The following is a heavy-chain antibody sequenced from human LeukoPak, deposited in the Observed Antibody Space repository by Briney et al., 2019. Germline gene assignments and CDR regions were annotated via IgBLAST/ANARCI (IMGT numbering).Heavy chain of an antibody. J-gene: IGHJ4*02. CDR2: IGTAGDT. CDR3: ARALRSGGRYYSDY. V-gene: IGHV3-13*04. D-gene: IGHD3-10*01. CDR1: GFTFSSYD. Sequence: GRSLRLSCAASGFTFSSYDMHCVRHATGKGLEWDSAIGTAGDTYYPGSVKGRFTISRENAKNSLYLQMNSLRAGDTAVYYCARALRSGGRYYSDYWGQGTLVTVSS.